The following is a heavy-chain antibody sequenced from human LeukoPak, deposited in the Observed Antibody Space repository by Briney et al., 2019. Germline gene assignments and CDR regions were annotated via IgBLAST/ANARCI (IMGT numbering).Heavy chain of an antibody. CDR2: IKEDGSEK. CDR3: ARDFRSVDNRYNVFDP. CDR1: GFTFSTHW. Sequence: GGSLRLSCAASGFTFSTHWMNWVRQAPGKGLEWVANIKEDGSEKYYVDSVKGRFTISRDNAKNSLYLQMNGLRAGDTAVYYCARDFRSVDNRYNVFDPWGQGTLVTVSS. D-gene: IGHD3-3*01. V-gene: IGHV3-7*03. J-gene: IGHJ5*02.